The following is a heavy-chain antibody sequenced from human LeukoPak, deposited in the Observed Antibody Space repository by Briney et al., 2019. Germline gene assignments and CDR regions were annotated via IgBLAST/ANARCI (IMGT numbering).Heavy chain of an antibody. V-gene: IGHV4-59*01. CDR1: GGSFSGYY. CDR3: ARVTGYMIEDYFDY. CDR2: IYYSGST. Sequence: SETLSLTCAVYGGSFSGYYWSWIRQPPGKGLEWIGYIYYSGSTNYKPSLKSRVTISVETSKNQFSLKLRSVTAADTAVYYCARVTGYMIEDYFDYWGQGTLVTVSS. J-gene: IGHJ4*02. D-gene: IGHD3-22*01.